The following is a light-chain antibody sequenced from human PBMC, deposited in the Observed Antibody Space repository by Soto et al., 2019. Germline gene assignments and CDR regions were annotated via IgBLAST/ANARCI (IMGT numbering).Light chain of an antibody. J-gene: IGKJ1*01. CDR2: GAS. CDR3: QHYDSSPWT. Sequence: EIVLTQSPGTLSLSPGERATLSCRASQSVSSSFLAWYQLKPGQAPRLLIYGASSRATGIPDRFSGSGSGTDFTLTISRMEPEDFAVYYCQHYDSSPWTVGQGTKVDIK. CDR1: QSVSSSF. V-gene: IGKV3-20*01.